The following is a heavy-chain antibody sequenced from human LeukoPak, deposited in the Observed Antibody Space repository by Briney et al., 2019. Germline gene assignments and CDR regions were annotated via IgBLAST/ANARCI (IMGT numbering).Heavy chain of an antibody. CDR1: GFTFSSYW. V-gene: IGHV3-7*01. J-gene: IGHJ4*02. Sequence: GGSLRLSCAASGFTFSSYWMSRVRQAPGKGLEWVANIKQDGSEKYYVDSVKGRFTISRDNAKNSLYLQMNSLRAEDTAVYYCASTRSGYYDFWSGYLNWGQGTLVTVSS. D-gene: IGHD3-3*01. CDR2: IKQDGSEK. CDR3: ASTRSGYYDFWSGYLN.